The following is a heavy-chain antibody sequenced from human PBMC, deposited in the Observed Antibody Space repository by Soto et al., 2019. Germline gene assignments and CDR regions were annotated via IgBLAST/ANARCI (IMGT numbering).Heavy chain of an antibody. CDR3: ARDLVSDY. CDR2: IRRKAHGGTT. J-gene: IGHJ4*02. CDR1: GFTFADSV. V-gene: IGHV3-49*05. Sequence: EVQLVESGGGLVKPGRSLILSCTASGFTFADSVMSWFRQAPGKGLEWVGFIRRKAHGGTTEYAASVEGRFTISRDDSTSNAYLQMNSLKTEDTAVYYCARDLVSDYWGQGTLVTVSS.